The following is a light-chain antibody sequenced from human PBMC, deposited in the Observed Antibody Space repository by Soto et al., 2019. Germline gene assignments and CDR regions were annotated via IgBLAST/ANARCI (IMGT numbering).Light chain of an antibody. CDR3: CSYAGSSTWV. Sequence: QSVLTQPASVSGPPGQSITISCTGTSSDVGSYNLVSWYQQHPGKAPKVMIYEGSKRPSGVSNRFSGSKSGNTASLTISGLQAEDEADYYCCSYAGSSTWVFGGGTKLTVL. CDR1: SSDVGSYNL. CDR2: EGS. V-gene: IGLV2-23*01. J-gene: IGLJ3*02.